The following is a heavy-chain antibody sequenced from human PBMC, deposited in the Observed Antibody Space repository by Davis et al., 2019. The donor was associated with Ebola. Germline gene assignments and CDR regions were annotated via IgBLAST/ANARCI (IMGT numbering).Heavy chain of an antibody. D-gene: IGHD3-10*01. CDR2: IKSKTDGGAT. CDR1: GFTFSNYW. J-gene: IGHJ4*02. CDR3: TAGGYGSGSRSDY. Sequence: GESLKIPCAAFGFTFSNYWMRWVRQAPGKGLEWVGFIKSKTDGGATDYAAPAKGRFTISRDDSKNTLYLQMNSLTTEDTAVYYCTAGGYGSGSRSDYWGQGTLVTVSS. V-gene: IGHV3-15*01.